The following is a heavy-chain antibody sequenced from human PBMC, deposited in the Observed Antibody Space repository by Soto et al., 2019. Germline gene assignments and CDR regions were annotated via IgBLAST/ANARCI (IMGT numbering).Heavy chain of an antibody. J-gene: IGHJ4*02. D-gene: IGHD5-12*01. Sequence: QVQLQESGPGLVKPSGTLSLTCTVSGDSVRNGSFSWSWIRQPPGKGLEWIGYISYTGNTNYNPSLKSRVTISVDTSKNQFSLNLRSVTAADTALYYCARGYSGHDYPYWGQGTLVTVSS. CDR2: ISYTGNT. CDR3: ARGYSGHDYPY. V-gene: IGHV4-61*01. CDR1: GDSVRNGSFS.